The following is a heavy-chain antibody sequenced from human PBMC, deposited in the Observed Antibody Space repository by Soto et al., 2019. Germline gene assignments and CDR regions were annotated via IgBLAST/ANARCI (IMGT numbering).Heavy chain of an antibody. J-gene: IGHJ4*02. CDR1: GFTFSTSW. CDR2: INPDGSIT. Sequence: EVQLVESGGGLVQPGGSLRLSCAASGFTFSTSWMHWVRQTPGKGLVWVSHINPDGSITNYADSAKGRFTISRDNAKNTLFLQMNNLRAEDTSVYCCARDIGYGWNWGQGTLVTVSS. D-gene: IGHD3-16*01. V-gene: IGHV3-74*01. CDR3: ARDIGYGWN.